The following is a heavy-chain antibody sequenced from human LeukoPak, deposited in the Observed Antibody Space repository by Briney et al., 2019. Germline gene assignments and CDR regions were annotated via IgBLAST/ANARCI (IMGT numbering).Heavy chain of an antibody. D-gene: IGHD6-13*01. CDR3: ARDSSTFHMDV. CDR1: GFTFSSYS. V-gene: IGHV3-21*01. J-gene: IGHJ6*03. Sequence: GGSLRLSCAASGFTFSSYSMNWVRQAPGKGLEWVSSISSSSSYIYYADSVKGRFTISRDNAKNSLYLQMNSLRAEDTAVYYCARDSSTFHMDVWGKGTTVTISS. CDR2: ISSSSSYI.